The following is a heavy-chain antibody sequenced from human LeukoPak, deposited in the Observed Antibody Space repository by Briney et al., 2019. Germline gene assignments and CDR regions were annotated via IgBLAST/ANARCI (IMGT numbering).Heavy chain of an antibody. CDR2: ISWDSGSI. CDR1: GFTFYDYA. V-gene: IGHV3-9*01. D-gene: IGHD3-22*01. CDR3: AKVLDYYDSSGYFSWAFDI. J-gene: IGHJ3*02. Sequence: ALRLSCAASGFTFYDYAMHWVRQAPGEGLEWGSGISWDSGSIGYADSVKGRFTISRDNAKNSLYLQMNSLRAEDTALYYCAKVLDYYDSSGYFSWAFDIWGQGTMVTVSS.